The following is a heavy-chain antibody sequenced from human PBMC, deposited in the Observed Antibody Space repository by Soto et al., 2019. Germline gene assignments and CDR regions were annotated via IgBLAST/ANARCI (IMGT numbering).Heavy chain of an antibody. V-gene: IGHV6-1*01. CDR3: ARVLYDSSSWYPWSFDY. D-gene: IGHD6-13*01. CDR2: TYYRSKWYN. J-gene: IGHJ4*02. CDR1: GDSVSSNSAA. Sequence: PSQTLSLTCAISGDSVSSNSAAWNWIRQSPSRGLEWLGRTYYRSKWYNDYAVSVKSRITINPDTSKNQFSLQLNSVTPEDTAVYYCARVLYDSSSWYPWSFDYWGQGXLVTVYS.